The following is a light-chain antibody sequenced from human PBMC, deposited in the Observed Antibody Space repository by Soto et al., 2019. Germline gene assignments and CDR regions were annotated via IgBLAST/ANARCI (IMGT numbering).Light chain of an antibody. CDR1: SSNIGNNY. J-gene: IGLJ3*02. CDR2: ENN. V-gene: IGLV1-51*02. Sequence: QSVLTQPPSVSAAPGQKVTISCSGSSSNIGNNYVSWYQHLPGTAPRLLIFENNKRPSGIPDRFSGSKSGTSATLAITGLQTGDEADYYCGTWDIRLNINWVFGGGTKVTVL. CDR3: GTWDIRLNINWV.